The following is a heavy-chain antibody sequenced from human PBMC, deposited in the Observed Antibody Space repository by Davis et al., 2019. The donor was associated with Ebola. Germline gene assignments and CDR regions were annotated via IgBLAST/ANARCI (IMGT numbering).Heavy chain of an antibody. J-gene: IGHJ4*02. CDR3: ARDRAIFGVADY. CDR1: GFTFSNAW. CDR2: ISYDGSNK. V-gene: IGHV3-30-3*01. D-gene: IGHD3-3*01. Sequence: GESLKISCAASGFTFSNAWMNWVRQAPGKGLEWVAVISYDGSNKYYADSVKGRFTISRDNSKNTLYLQMNSLRAEDTAVYYCARDRAIFGVADYWGQGTLVTVSS.